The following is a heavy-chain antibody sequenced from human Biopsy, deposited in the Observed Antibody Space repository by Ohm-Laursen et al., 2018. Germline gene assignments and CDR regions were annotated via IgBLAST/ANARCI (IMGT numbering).Heavy chain of an antibody. D-gene: IGHD4-17*01. CDR1: GFTFSRYA. J-gene: IGHJ4*02. V-gene: IGHV3-23*01. Sequence: SLRLSCAASGFTFSRYAMTWVRQAPGKGLEWVSVINTSGGSTHYAVSVKGRFTISRDNSKNTLYLRMNSLRAEDTAVYYCSKPADSYGSEFYFDYWGQGTLVTVSS. CDR2: INTSGGST. CDR3: SKPADSYGSEFYFDY.